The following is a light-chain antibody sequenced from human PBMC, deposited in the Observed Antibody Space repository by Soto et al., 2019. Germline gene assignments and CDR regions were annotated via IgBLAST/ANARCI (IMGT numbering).Light chain of an antibody. V-gene: IGLV2-8*01. CDR3: SSYAGSTVV. J-gene: IGLJ2*01. CDR2: EVS. CDR1: SSDVGGYNY. Sequence: QSALTQAPSASGSPGQSVTISCTGTSSDVGGYNYVSWYQQHPGKAPKLMIYEVSKRPSGVPDRFSGSKSGNTASLTVPGLQAEDEADYYCSSYAGSTVVFGGGTKVTVL.